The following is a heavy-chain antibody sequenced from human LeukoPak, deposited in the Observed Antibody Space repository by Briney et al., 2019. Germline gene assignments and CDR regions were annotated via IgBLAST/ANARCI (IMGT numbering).Heavy chain of an antibody. Sequence: GESLKISCKGSGYRFTSYWIGWVRQMPGKGLEWMGIIYPGDSDTRYSPSFQGQVTISADKSISTAYLQWSSLKASDTAMYYCARRGDSNNNWFDPWGQGTLVTVSS. CDR3: ARRGDSNNNWFDP. CDR2: IYPGDSDT. CDR1: GYRFTSYW. J-gene: IGHJ5*02. D-gene: IGHD4-11*01. V-gene: IGHV5-51*01.